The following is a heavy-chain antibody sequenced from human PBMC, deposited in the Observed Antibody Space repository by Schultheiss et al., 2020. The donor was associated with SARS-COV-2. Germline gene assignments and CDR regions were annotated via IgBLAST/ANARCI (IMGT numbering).Heavy chain of an antibody. Sequence: GGSLRLSCAASGFTFSTYAMHWVRQAPGKGLEWVVVISYDGSNKYYADSVKGRFTVSRDNSKNTLHLQMNSLRAEDTAVYYCARAYCSSTSCYSGDGMDVWGQGTTVTVSS. CDR3: ARAYCSSTSCYSGDGMDV. V-gene: IGHV3-30*04. D-gene: IGHD2-2*01. CDR1: GFTFSTYA. CDR2: ISYDGSNK. J-gene: IGHJ6*02.